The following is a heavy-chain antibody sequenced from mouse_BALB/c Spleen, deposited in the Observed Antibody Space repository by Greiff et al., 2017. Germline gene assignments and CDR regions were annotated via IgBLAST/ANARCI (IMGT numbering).Heavy chain of an antibody. D-gene: IGHD2-14*01. Sequence: EVMLVESGGGLVKPGGSLKLSCAASGFTFSDYYMYWVRQTPEKRLEWVATISDGGSYTYYPDSVKGRFTISRDNAKNNLYLQMSSLKSEDTAMYYCARGYDDSWFAYWGQGTLVTVSA. CDR2: ISDGGSYT. CDR3: ARGYDDSWFAY. CDR1: GFTFSDYY. J-gene: IGHJ3*01. V-gene: IGHV5-4*02.